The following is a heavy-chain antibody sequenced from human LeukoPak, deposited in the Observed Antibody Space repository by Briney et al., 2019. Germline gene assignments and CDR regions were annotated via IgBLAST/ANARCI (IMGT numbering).Heavy chain of an antibody. D-gene: IGHD3-3*02. Sequence: SETLSLTCTVSGGSITSYYWSWIRQPPGKGLEWIGDIYYSGSTNCNPSLKSRVTISVDTSKNQFSLKLSSVTAADTAVYYCARGRFLLAYWGRGTLVTVSS. CDR2: IYYSGST. CDR3: ARGRFLLAY. V-gene: IGHV4-59*01. CDR1: GGSITSYY. J-gene: IGHJ4*02.